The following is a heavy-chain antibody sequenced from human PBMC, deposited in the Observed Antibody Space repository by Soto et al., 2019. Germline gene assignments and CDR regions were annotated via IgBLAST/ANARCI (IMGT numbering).Heavy chain of an antibody. CDR3: TTDLFVGYVSNYY. CDR1: GFTFSNAW. J-gene: IGHJ4*02. D-gene: IGHD5-12*01. V-gene: IGHV3-15*01. CDR2: IKSKTDGGIT. Sequence: GGSLRLSCAASGFTFSNAWMSWVRQAPGKGLEWVGRIKSKTDGGITDYAAPVKGRFTISSDDSKNTLYLQMNSLKTEDTAVYYCTTDLFVGYVSNYYWGQGTLVTVSS.